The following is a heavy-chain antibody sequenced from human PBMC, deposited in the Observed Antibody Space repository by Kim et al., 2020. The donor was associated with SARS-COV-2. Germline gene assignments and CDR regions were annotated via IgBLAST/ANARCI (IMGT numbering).Heavy chain of an antibody. J-gene: IGHJ5*02. D-gene: IGHD3-9*01. CDR2: VNPHSGNT. CDR3: VRGTLDDYNIVTTYYFPDP. V-gene: IGHV1-8*01. CDR1: GYSFSNYD. Sequence: ASVKVSCKASGYSFSNYDINWIRQATGQGLEWMGWVNPHSGNTGFARRFQGRVAMTTSSSMRAAYLKLDRLTSDDTAVYYCVRGTLDDYNIVTTYYFPDPWGQGTLVTVSS.